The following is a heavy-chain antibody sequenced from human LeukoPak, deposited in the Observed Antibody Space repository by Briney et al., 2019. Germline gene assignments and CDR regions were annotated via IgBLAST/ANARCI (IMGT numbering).Heavy chain of an antibody. D-gene: IGHD3-22*01. CDR3: ASYTSGHYDY. CDR1: GYNCIRYL. Sequence: GESLKISCKGAGYNCIRYLLGWVRQMPGKGLEWMGISYPGGSDTTYSPSFQGQVTISADKSINTAYLQWSSLKASDTAMYYCASYTSGHYDYWGQGTLVTVSS. CDR2: SYPGGSDT. V-gene: IGHV5-51*01. J-gene: IGHJ4*02.